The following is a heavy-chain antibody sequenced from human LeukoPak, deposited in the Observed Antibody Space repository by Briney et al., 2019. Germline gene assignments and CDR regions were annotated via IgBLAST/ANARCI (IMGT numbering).Heavy chain of an antibody. CDR1: GGSISSYY. Sequence: SSETLSLTCTVSGGSISSYYWSWIRQPPGKGLEWIGYIYYSGSTNYNPSLKSRVTISVDTSKNQFSLKLSSVTAADTAVYYCARVSSVETNYYFDYWGQGTLVTASS. CDR2: IYYSGST. D-gene: IGHD2-15*01. J-gene: IGHJ4*02. V-gene: IGHV4-59*01. CDR3: ARVSSVETNYYFDY.